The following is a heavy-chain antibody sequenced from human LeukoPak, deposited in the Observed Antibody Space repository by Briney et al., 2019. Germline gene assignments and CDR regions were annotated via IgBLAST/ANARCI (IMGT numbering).Heavy chain of an antibody. Sequence: AGGSLRLSCVASGXTFSNAWLNWVRQAPGKGLEWVGRIKSSDVGTTDYAAPVKGRFTISRDDSKNTLYLQMNSLKTEDTALYYCTTNDAFDIWGQGTMVTVSS. V-gene: IGHV3-15*01. D-gene: IGHD1-1*01. J-gene: IGHJ3*02. CDR2: IKSSDVGTT. CDR3: TTNDAFDI. CDR1: GXTFSNAW.